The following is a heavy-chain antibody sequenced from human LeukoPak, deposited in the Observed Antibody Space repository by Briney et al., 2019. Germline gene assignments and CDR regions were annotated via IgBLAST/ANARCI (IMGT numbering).Heavy chain of an antibody. Sequence: PGRSLRLSCAASGFTFSSYGMHWVRQAPGKGLEWVAVMSYDGSNKYYADSVKGRFTISRDNSKNTLYLQMNSLRAEDTAVYYCAKGGGSMATIDYYYGMDVWGQGTTVTVSS. V-gene: IGHV3-30*18. CDR1: GFTFSSYG. D-gene: IGHD5-24*01. CDR3: AKGGGSMATIDYYYGMDV. CDR2: MSYDGSNK. J-gene: IGHJ6*02.